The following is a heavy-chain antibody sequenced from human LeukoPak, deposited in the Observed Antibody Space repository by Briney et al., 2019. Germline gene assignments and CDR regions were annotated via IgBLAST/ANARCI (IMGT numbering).Heavy chain of an antibody. CDR3: ARDRTRDCSGGSCYRHYFDY. V-gene: IGHV3-64*04. D-gene: IGHD2-15*01. Sequence: GGSLRLSCSASGFTFSSYAMHWVRQAPGKGLEYVSAISSNGGSTYYADSVRGRFTISRDNSKNTLYLQMNSLRAEDTAVYYCARDRTRDCSGGSCYRHYFDYWGQGTLVAVSS. J-gene: IGHJ4*02. CDR1: GFTFSSYA. CDR2: ISSNGGST.